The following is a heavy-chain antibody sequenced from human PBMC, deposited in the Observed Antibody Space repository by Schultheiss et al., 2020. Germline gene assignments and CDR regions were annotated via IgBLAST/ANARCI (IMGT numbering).Heavy chain of an antibody. J-gene: IGHJ3*02. CDR1: GGSISSGDYY. Sequence: SQTLSLTCTVSGGSISSGDYYWSWIRQPPGKGLEWIGYIYYSGSTYYNPSLKSRVTISVDTSKNQFSLKLSSVTAADTAVYYCARDWGSYYDSSGYGDAFDIWGQGTMVTVSS. V-gene: IGHV4-30-4*01. D-gene: IGHD3-22*01. CDR3: ARDWGSYYDSSGYGDAFDI. CDR2: IYYSGST.